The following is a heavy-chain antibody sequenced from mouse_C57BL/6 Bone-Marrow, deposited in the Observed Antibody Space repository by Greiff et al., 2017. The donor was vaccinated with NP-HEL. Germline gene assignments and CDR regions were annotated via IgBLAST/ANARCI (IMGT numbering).Heavy chain of an antibody. CDR3: AKIPMDY. J-gene: IGHJ4*01. Sequence: QVQLQQSGPGLVQPSQSLSITCTVSGFSLTSYGVHWVRQSPGKGLEWLGVIWRGGSTDYTAAVMSRLSITKDNSKSQVFFKMNSLQADDTAIYYCAKIPMDYWGQGTSVTVSS. V-gene: IGHV2-5*01. CDR2: IWRGGST. CDR1: GFSLTSYG.